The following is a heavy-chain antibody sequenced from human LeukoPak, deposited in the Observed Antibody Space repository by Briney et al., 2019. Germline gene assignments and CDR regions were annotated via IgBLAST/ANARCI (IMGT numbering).Heavy chain of an antibody. CDR1: GFTFSGYG. D-gene: IGHD3-22*01. Sequence: GGSLRLSCAASGFTFSGYGMHWVRQAPGKGLEWVAFIRYDGSNKYYADSVKGRFTISRDNSKNTLYLQMNSLRAEDTAVYYCAKAITMIVVTPGYWGQGTLVTVSS. J-gene: IGHJ4*02. CDR3: AKAITMIVVTPGY. CDR2: IRYDGSNK. V-gene: IGHV3-30*02.